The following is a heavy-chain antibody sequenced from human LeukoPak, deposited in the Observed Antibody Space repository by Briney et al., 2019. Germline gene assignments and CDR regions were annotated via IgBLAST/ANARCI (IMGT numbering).Heavy chain of an antibody. CDR2: MNPNRGNI. D-gene: IGHD1-26*01. V-gene: IGHV1-8*01. Sequence: ASVKVSCKASGYTFTSYDINWVRQATGQGLEWMGWMNPNRGNIGYAQKFQDRVTMTRSTSISTAYMELSSVTAADTAVYYCARVHGLLYYYYGMDVWGQGTTVTVSS. CDR3: ARVHGLLYYYYGMDV. J-gene: IGHJ6*02. CDR1: GYTFTSYD.